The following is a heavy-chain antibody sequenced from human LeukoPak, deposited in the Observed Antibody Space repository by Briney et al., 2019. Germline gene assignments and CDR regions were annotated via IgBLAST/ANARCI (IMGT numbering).Heavy chain of an antibody. CDR1: GGSVTRDY. D-gene: IGHD4-17*01. CDR3: ARQPDYGDQVFDY. CDR2: IYTVGST. V-gene: IGHV4-4*09. Sequence: SETLSLTCSVPGGSVTRDYWGWFRRPPGKGIEWIGYIYTVGSTKYNPSLKSRVSITMDTSQNHVSLSLDSVTAADTAVYYCARQPDYGDQVFDYWGQGTLVTVSS. J-gene: IGHJ4*02.